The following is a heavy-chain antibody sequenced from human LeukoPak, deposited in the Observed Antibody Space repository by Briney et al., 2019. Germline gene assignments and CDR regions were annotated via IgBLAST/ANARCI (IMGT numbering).Heavy chain of an antibody. CDR3: ARDGNGDYVNYFGY. Sequence: PSETLSLTCTVSGGSISSYYWSWIRQPPGKGLEWIGYIYYSGSTNYNPSLKSRVTISVDTSKNQFSLKLSSVTAADTAVYYCARDGNGDYVNYFGYWGQGTLVTVSS. CDR2: IYYSGST. CDR1: GGSISSYY. D-gene: IGHD4-17*01. J-gene: IGHJ4*02. V-gene: IGHV4-59*01.